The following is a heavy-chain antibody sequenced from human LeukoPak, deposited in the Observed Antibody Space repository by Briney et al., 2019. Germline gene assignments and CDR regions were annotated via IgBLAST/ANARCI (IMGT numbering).Heavy chain of an antibody. D-gene: IGHD3-10*01. Sequence: SETLSLTCTVSGGSISSYYWSWIRQPPGKGLEWIGYIYYSGSTNYNPSLKSRVTISVDTSKNQFSLKLSSVPAADTAVYYCARAPGWFGELLLDYWGQGTLVTVSS. CDR2: IYYSGST. CDR1: GGSISSYY. V-gene: IGHV4-59*01. CDR3: ARAPGWFGELLLDY. J-gene: IGHJ4*02.